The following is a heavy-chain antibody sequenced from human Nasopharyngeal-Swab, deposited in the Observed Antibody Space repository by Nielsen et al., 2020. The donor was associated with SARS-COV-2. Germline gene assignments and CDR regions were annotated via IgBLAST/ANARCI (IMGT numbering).Heavy chain of an antibody. Sequence: GESLKISCAASGFTFSNAWMSWVRQAPGKGLEWVANIKQDGSEKYYVDSVKGRFTISRDNAKNSLYLQMNSLRAEDTAVYYCARHYDYVWGSYRPFDYWGQGTLVTVSS. CDR3: ARHYDYVWGSYRPFDY. CDR1: GFTFSNAW. J-gene: IGHJ4*02. D-gene: IGHD3-16*02. CDR2: IKQDGSEK. V-gene: IGHV3-7*01.